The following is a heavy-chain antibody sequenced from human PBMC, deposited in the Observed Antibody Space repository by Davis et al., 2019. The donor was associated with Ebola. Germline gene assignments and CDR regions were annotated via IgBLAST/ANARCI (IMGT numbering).Heavy chain of an antibody. D-gene: IGHD3-16*01. V-gene: IGHV4-34*01. CDR3: ARRPGYDYIWRRRMDYFDY. CDR2: INHSGST. Sequence: SETLSLTCAVYGGSFSGYYWSWIRQPPGKGLEWIGEINHSGSTNYNPSLKSRVTISVDTSKNQFSLKLSSVTAADTAVYYCARRPGYDYIWRRRMDYFDYWGQGTLVTVSS. J-gene: IGHJ4*02. CDR1: GGSFSGYY.